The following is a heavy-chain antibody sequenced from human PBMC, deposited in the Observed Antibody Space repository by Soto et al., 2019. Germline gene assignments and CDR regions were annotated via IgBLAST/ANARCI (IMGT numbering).Heavy chain of an antibody. CDR2: ISTYSGDT. V-gene: IGHV1-18*01. CDR1: GYTFFTYD. D-gene: IGHD5-12*01. Sequence: ASVKVSCKASGYTFFTYDISWVRQAPGQGLEWMGWISTYSGDTKYAQKFQGRVTMTTDTSTTTAYLELRSLRSDDTAVYYCARHHGPTTSENWFDPWGQGTLVTVSS. J-gene: IGHJ5*02. CDR3: ARHHGPTTSENWFDP.